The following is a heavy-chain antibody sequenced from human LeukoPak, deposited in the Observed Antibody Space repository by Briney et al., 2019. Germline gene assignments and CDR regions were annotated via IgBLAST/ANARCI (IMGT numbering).Heavy chain of an antibody. CDR2: TSSGGNT. CDR1: GFTVSSTS. Sequence: PGGSLRLSCAASGFTVSSTSVSWVRQAPGKGLEWVSVTSSGGNTYYADSVKGRFTSSRDNSRNTLYLQMNSLRAEDTAVYYCARIDFGDGYWGQGTLVTVSS. CDR3: ARIDFGDGY. J-gene: IGHJ4*02. D-gene: IGHD4-17*01. V-gene: IGHV3-66*01.